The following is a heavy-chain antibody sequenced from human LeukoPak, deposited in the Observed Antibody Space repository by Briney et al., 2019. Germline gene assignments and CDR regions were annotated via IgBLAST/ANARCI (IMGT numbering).Heavy chain of an antibody. D-gene: IGHD5-12*01. CDR3: ARDVRYSGYDAPFPDY. J-gene: IGHJ4*02. CDR1: GGSISSGGYS. V-gene: IGHV4-30-2*01. CDR2: IYHSGST. Sequence: SETLSLTCAVSGGSISSGGYSWSWIRQPPGRGLEWIGYIYHSGSTYYNPSLKSRVTISVDRSKNQFSLKLSSVTAADTAVYYCARDVRYSGYDAPFPDYWGQGTLVTVSS.